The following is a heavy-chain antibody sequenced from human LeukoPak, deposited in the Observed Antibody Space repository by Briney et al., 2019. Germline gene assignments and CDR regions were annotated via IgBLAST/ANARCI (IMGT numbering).Heavy chain of an antibody. CDR2: VYSNGMS. D-gene: IGHD3-22*01. V-gene: IGHV4-4*08. Sequence: PSEALSLTCSVSGCSMFSYYLNWIRQSPGKGLEWVGFVYSNGMSTYNPSPRSGGPSSIATSRQKFSLRLMSVTAADPATFYFTRRAYYDSSGYNPTAGYFDLWGRGTLVTVSS. CDR3: TRRAYYDSSGYNPTAGYFDL. CDR1: GCSMFSYY. J-gene: IGHJ2*01.